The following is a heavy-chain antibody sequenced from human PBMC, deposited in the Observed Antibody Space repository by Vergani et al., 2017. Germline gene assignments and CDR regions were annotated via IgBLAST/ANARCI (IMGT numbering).Heavy chain of an antibody. CDR2: IWYDGSNK. J-gene: IGHJ6*02. V-gene: IGHV3-33*01. D-gene: IGHD3-3*01. CDR3: ARDIHSITIFGGLGMDV. Sequence: QVQLVESGGGVVQPGRSLRLSCAASGFTFSSYGMHWVRQAPGKGLEWVAVIWYDGSNKYYADSVKGRFTISRDNSKNTLYLQMNSLRAEDTAVYYCARDIHSITIFGGLGMDVWGQGP. CDR1: GFTFSSYG.